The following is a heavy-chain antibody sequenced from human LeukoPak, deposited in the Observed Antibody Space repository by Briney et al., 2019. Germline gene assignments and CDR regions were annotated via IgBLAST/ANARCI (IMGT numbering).Heavy chain of an antibody. J-gene: IGHJ4*02. CDR1: GGSISSSSYY. D-gene: IGHD2-21*02. Sequence: SETLSLTCTVSGGSISSSSYYWGWIRQPPGKGLEWIGSIYYSGSTYYNPSLKSRVTISVDTSKNQFSLKLSSVTAADTAVYCCARGLRSSHIVVVTASLDYWGQGTLVTVSS. V-gene: IGHV4-39*07. CDR2: IYYSGST. CDR3: ARGLRSSHIVVVTASLDY.